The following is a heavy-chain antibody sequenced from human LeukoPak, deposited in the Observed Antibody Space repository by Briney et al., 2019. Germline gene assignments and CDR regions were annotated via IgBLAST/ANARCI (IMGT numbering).Heavy chain of an antibody. Sequence: ASVKVSCKASGGTFSSYAISWVRQAPGQGLAWMGRIIPIFGTANYAQKFQGRVTITADKSTSTAYMELSSLRSEDTAVYYCTRRYGDSDYWGQGTLVTVSS. V-gene: IGHV1-69*06. D-gene: IGHD4-17*01. J-gene: IGHJ4*02. CDR1: GGTFSSYA. CDR2: IIPIFGTA. CDR3: TRRYGDSDY.